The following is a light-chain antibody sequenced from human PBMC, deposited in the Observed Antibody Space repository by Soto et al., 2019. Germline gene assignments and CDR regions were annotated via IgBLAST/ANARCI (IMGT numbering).Light chain of an antibody. CDR3: GSYTTSSTYV. CDR1: SSDVGAYNY. J-gene: IGLJ1*01. CDR2: DVS. Sequence: QSARTQPASVSGSPGQSITISCTGTSSDVGAYNYVSWYQQHPGKAPKLMIYDVSHRPSGVSHRFSGSKSGNTASLTISGLQAEDEADYYCGSYTTSSTYVLGTGTKVTVL. V-gene: IGLV2-14*01.